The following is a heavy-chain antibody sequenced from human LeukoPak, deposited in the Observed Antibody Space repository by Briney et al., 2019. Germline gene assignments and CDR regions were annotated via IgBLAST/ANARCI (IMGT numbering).Heavy chain of an antibody. J-gene: IGHJ4*02. CDR1: GYIFTNYY. CDR2: MNPNTGGT. CDR3: ARSERVKGIFDF. D-gene: IGHD1-1*01. Sequence: ASVKVSCKASGYIFTNYYIHWVRQAPGQGLEWMGWMNPNTGGTDFAQKFQGRVTLTRDTSLTTAYMDMTSLSSDDTAVYYCARSERVKGIFDFWGQGTLVTVSS. V-gene: IGHV1-2*02.